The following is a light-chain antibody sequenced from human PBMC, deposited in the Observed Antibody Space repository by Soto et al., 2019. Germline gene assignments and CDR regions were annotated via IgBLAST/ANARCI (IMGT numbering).Light chain of an antibody. CDR1: SSNIGAGYD. CDR3: QSSDSSLSGFV. J-gene: IGLJ1*01. CDR2: DNS. Sequence: QSVLTQPPSVSGAPGQRVTISCTGGSSNIGAGYDVHWYQQLPGTAPKLLIYDNSNRPSGVPDRFSGSNSGTSASLAITGLQAEDEADYYCQSSDSSLSGFVCGTGTKVTVL. V-gene: IGLV1-40*01.